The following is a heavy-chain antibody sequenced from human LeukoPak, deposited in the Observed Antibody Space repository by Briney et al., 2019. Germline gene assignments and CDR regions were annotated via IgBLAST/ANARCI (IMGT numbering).Heavy chain of an antibody. Sequence: GGSLILSCAASGFTFGSYGMHWVRQAPGKGLEWVAFIRYDGSNKYYADSVKGRFTISRDNSKNTLYLQMNSLRAEDTAVYYCAKDQSITMVRGVDYWGQGTLVTVSS. CDR3: AKDQSITMVRGVDY. CDR2: IRYDGSNK. D-gene: IGHD3-10*01. J-gene: IGHJ4*02. V-gene: IGHV3-30*02. CDR1: GFTFGSYG.